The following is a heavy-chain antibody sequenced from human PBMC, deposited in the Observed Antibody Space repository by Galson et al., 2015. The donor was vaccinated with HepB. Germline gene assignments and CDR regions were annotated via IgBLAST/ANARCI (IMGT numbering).Heavy chain of an antibody. V-gene: IGHV3-33*01. Sequence: SLRLSCAASGFTFSSYGMHWVRQAPGKGLEWVAVIWYDGSNKYYADSVKGRFTISRDNSKNTLYLQMNSLRAEDTAVYYCARDSGNSEAMHDYGDYGGVDYWGQGTLVTVSS. D-gene: IGHD4-17*01. CDR2: IWYDGSNK. J-gene: IGHJ4*02. CDR3: ARDSGNSEAMHDYGDYGGVDY. CDR1: GFTFSSYG.